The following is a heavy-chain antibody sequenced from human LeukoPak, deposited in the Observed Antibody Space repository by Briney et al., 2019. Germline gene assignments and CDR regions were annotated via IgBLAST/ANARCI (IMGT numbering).Heavy chain of an antibody. J-gene: IGHJ3*02. D-gene: IGHD3-22*01. CDR3: ARDKAWYYDSSGYYAFDI. CDR1: GGSFSSYF. V-gene: IGHV4-59*01. CDR2: IYYSGST. Sequence: SETLSLTCTVSGGSFSSYFWSWIRQPPGKGLEWIGYIYYSGSTNYNPSLKSRVTISVDTSKNQFSLKLSSVTAADTAVYYCARDKAWYYDSSGYYAFDIWGQGTMVTVSS.